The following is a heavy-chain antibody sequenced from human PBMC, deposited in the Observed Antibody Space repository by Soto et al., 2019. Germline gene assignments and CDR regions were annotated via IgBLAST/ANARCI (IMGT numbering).Heavy chain of an antibody. V-gene: IGHV4-34*01. CDR3: ARALVVPAALRDYYYGMDV. CDR2: INHSGST. CDR1: GGSFSGYY. J-gene: IGHJ6*02. Sequence: XGTLSITCAVYGGSFSGYYWSWIRQPPGKGLEWIGEINHSGSTNYNPSLKSRVTISVDTSKNQFSLKLSSVTAADTAVYYCARALVVPAALRDYYYGMDVWGQGATVTVSS. D-gene: IGHD2-2*01.